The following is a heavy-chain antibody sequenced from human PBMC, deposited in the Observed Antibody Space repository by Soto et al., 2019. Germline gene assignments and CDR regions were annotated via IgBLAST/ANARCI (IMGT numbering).Heavy chain of an antibody. CDR3: ARDMLSVGPRAPDAFGV. J-gene: IGHJ3*01. D-gene: IGHD2-8*01. V-gene: IGHV1-3*01. CDR1: GFSFSDNL. Sequence: QVQLVQSGAEVRKPGASVNISCRASGFSFSDNLINWVRQAPGQSLQWMGWINPDNGNTRYSQTLQGRVTISRHSSASIAYVEVSDLASEDTAVYYCARDMLSVGPRAPDAFGVWGQGTMVTVSS. CDR2: INPDNGNT.